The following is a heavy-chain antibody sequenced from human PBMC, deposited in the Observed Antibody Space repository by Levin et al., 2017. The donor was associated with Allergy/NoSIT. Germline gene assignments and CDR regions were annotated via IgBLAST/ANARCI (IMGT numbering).Heavy chain of an antibody. CDR2: ISYDGTNK. D-gene: IGHD3-10*01. V-gene: IGHV3-30-3*01. Sequence: GGSLRLSCAASGFTFSSYAMHWVRQAPGKGLEWVAVISYDGTNKYYADSVKGRFTISRDDSKNTPYLQMNSLRAADTAVYYCARGGLGGYHSGSYYKSVDYWGQGTLDTVSS. J-gene: IGHJ4*02. CDR3: ARGGLGGYHSGSYYKSVDY. CDR1: GFTFSSYA.